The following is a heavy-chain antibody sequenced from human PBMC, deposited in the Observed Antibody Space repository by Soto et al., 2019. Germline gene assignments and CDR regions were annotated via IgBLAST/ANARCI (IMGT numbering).Heavy chain of an antibody. Sequence: EVQVLESGGGLVQPGGSLRLSCTASGFTLTSYAMAWVRQAPGKGLKWVSGIFGSGGTFYADSVKGRFTISRDDSKNTLYLQMNSLRVEDTARYFCVRGDGAERLNENEYWGQGTVVTVSS. V-gene: IGHV3-23*01. CDR3: VRGDGAERLNENEY. CDR1: GFTLTSYA. CDR2: IFGSGGT. D-gene: IGHD1-1*01. J-gene: IGHJ4*02.